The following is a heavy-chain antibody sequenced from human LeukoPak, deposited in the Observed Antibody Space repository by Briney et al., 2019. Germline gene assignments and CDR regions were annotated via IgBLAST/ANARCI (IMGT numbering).Heavy chain of an antibody. J-gene: IGHJ3*02. CDR1: GGSISSSSYY. CDR2: IYYSGST. Sequence: TPSETLSLTCTVSGGSISSSSYYWGWIRQPPGKGLEWIGSIYYSGSTYYNPSLKSRVTISVDTSKNQFSLKLSSVTAADTAVYYCARDTYYYDNGDFIDAFDIWGRGTMVTVSS. CDR3: ARDTYYYDNGDFIDAFDI. V-gene: IGHV4-39*07. D-gene: IGHD3-22*01.